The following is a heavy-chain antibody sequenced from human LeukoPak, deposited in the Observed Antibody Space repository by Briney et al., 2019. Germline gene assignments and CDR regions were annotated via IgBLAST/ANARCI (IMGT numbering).Heavy chain of an antibody. Sequence: GGSLTLSCAASGFTFSSYAMSWVRQAPGKGLEWVSAISFSKSTTYYADSVRGRFTISRDNSKGTLYLQMNSLRAEDTAIYYCAKLAHPELRDCWFEPWGQGTLVTVSS. V-gene: IGHV3-23*01. CDR2: ISFSKSTT. J-gene: IGHJ5*02. D-gene: IGHD3-10*01. CDR1: GFTFSSYA. CDR3: AKLAHPELRDCWFEP.